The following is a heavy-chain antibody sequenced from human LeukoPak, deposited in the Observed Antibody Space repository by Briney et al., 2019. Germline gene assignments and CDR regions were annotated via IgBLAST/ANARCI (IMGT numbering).Heavy chain of an antibody. CDR3: ARDSGTTGEVKFHP. V-gene: IGHV4-34*01. D-gene: IGHD3-10*01. CDR1: GGSFSGYY. J-gene: IGHJ5*02. Sequence: KPAETLSLTCAVYGGSFSGYYWRWIRQPPGKGLEWIGEINHSGSTNYNPSLKSRVTISVDTSKNQFSLKLSSVTAADTAVYYCARDSGTTGEVKFHPWGQGTLVTVSS. CDR2: INHSGST.